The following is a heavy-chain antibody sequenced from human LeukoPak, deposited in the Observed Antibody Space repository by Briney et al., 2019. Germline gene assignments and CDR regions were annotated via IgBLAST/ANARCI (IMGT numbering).Heavy chain of an antibody. CDR3: ARSGDYYDSSGYYYSPFDY. J-gene: IGHJ4*02. CDR2: ISSSGSTI. CDR1: GCSISSYE. V-gene: IGHV3-48*03. Sequence: PGGTLSLSCAASGCSISSYEMNWGRQAPGKGLEWVSYISSSGSTIYYADSVKGRFTISRDNAKNSLYLQMNSLRAEDTAVYYCARSGDYYDSSGYYYSPFDYWGQGTLVTVSS. D-gene: IGHD3-22*01.